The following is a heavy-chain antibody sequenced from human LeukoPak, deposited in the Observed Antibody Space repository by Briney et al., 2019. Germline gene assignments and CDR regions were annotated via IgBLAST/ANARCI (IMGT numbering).Heavy chain of an antibody. CDR2: ISSSSSTI. Sequence: GGSLRLSCAASGFTFGSYIMNWVRQAPGKGLEWVSYISSSSSTIYYADSVKGRFTISRDNAKNSLYLQMNSLRAEDTAVYYCARLSGTAMQTPFNYWGQGTLVTVSS. J-gene: IGHJ4*02. V-gene: IGHV3-48*04. CDR3: ARLSGTAMQTPFNY. CDR1: GFTFGSYI. D-gene: IGHD5-18*01.